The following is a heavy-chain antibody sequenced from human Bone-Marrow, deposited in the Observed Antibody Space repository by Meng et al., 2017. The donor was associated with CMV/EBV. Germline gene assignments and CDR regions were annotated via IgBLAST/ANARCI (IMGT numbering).Heavy chain of an antibody. V-gene: IGHV3-23*01. CDR2: IFGRGDTT. Sequence: GESLKISCAASGFTFSGYAMSWVRQAPGKGLEWVSTIFGRGDTTYYAESVKGRFTISRDNSKNTLYLQMNSLRAEDTAIYYCAKSIAVAGAHIDYCGQGKLVTVSS. D-gene: IGHD6-19*01. CDR1: GFTFSGYA. CDR3: AKSIAVAGAHIDY. J-gene: IGHJ4*02.